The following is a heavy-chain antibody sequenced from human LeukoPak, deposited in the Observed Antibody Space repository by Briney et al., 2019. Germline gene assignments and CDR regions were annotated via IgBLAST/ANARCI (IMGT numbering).Heavy chain of an antibody. V-gene: IGHV4-59*08. CDR2: IYYSRTT. CDR1: GDSISSYY. J-gene: IGHJ4*02. Sequence: SETLSLTCTVSGDSISSYYWSWIRQPPGKGLEWIGYIYYSRTTSYNPSLKSRVTISVDTSKNQFSLKLSSVTAADTAVYYCARPPNYWGQGTLVTVSS. CDR3: ARPPNY.